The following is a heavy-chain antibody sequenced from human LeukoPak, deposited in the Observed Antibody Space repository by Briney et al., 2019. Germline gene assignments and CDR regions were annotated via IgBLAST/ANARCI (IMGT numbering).Heavy chain of an antibody. CDR3: ARHQYCSSTSCYTGGHNWFDP. J-gene: IGHJ5*02. V-gene: IGHV4-34*01. CDR1: GGSFSGYY. Sequence: SETLSLTCAVYGGSFSGYYWSWIRQPPGKGLEWIGEINHSGSTNYNPSLKSRVTISVDTSKNQFSLKLSSVTAADTAVYYCARHQYCSSTSCYTGGHNWFDPWGQGTLVTVSS. D-gene: IGHD2-2*02. CDR2: INHSGST.